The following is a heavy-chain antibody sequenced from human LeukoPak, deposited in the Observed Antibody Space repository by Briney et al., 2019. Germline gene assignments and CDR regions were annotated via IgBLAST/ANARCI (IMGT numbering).Heavy chain of an antibody. V-gene: IGHV4-34*01. CDR3: ARGRLLLQGSRCFDY. D-gene: IGHD3-22*01. J-gene: IGHJ4*02. CDR1: GFTFSSYA. Sequence: GSLRLSCAASGFTFSSYAMSWIRQPPGKGLEWIGEINHSGSTNYNPSLKSRVTISVDTSKNQFSLKLSSVTAADTAVYYCARGRLLLQGSRCFDYWGQGTLVTVSS. CDR2: INHSGST.